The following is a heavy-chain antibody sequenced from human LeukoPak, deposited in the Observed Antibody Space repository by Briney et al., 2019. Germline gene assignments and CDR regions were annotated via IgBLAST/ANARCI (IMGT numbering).Heavy chain of an antibody. CDR3: VKAECGGDCYLGYFQY. V-gene: IGHV3-30-3*01. CDR2: LSYDGSNK. CDR1: GFTFSSYA. D-gene: IGHD2-21*02. Sequence: GSLRLSCAAPGFTFSSYAMHWVRQAPGKGLEWVAVLSYDGSNKYYADSVKGRFTISRDNSKNTLYLQMNSLRAEDTAIYYCVKAECGGDCYLGYFQYWGQGTLVTVSS. J-gene: IGHJ1*01.